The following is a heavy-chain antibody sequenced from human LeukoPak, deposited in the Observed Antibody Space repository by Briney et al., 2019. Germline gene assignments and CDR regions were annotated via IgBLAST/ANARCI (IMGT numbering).Heavy chain of an antibody. CDR3: AREQGYCSGGSCYSGWFDP. Sequence: GRSLRLSCAASGFTFSDYYMSWIRQAPGKGLEWVSYISSTGSTIYYADSVKGRFTISRDNAKNSLYLQMNSLRAEDTAVYYCAREQGYCSGGSCYSGWFDPWGQGTLVTASS. CDR2: ISSTGSTI. CDR1: GFTFSDYY. V-gene: IGHV3-11*04. J-gene: IGHJ5*02. D-gene: IGHD2-15*01.